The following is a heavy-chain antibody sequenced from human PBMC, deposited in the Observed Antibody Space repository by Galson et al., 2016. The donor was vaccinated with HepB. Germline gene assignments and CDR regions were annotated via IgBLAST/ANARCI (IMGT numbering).Heavy chain of an antibody. CDR1: GFSLSSTGVG. Sequence: PALVKPTQTLTLTCTFSGFSLSSTGVGVGWIRQPPGKALEWLALLYWDDVKHYSPSLKSRLTITKDTSKNQVVLTVTNMDPVDTATYYCAHRRIIRDGYNVYPWGAFDIWGQGTMVTVSS. D-gene: IGHD5-24*01. CDR3: AHRRIIRDGYNVYPWGAFDI. V-gene: IGHV2-5*02. J-gene: IGHJ3*02. CDR2: LYWDDVK.